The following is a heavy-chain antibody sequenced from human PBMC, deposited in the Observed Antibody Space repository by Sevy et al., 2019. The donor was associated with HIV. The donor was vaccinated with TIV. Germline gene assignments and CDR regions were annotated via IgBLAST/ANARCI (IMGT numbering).Heavy chain of an antibody. Sequence: ASVKVSCKASGGTFSSYAISWVRQAPGQGLEWMGGIIPIFGTANYAQKFQGRVTITADESTGTAYMELSSLRSEETAVYYCARDGVRGYSYGNYFDYWGQGTLVTVSS. CDR2: IIPIFGTA. CDR3: ARDGVRGYSYGNYFDY. V-gene: IGHV1-69*13. D-gene: IGHD5-18*01. J-gene: IGHJ4*02. CDR1: GGTFSSYA.